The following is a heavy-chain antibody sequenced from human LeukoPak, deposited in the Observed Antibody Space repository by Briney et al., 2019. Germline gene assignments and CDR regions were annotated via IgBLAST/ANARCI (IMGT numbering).Heavy chain of an antibody. CDR2: INTDGSST. J-gene: IGHJ4*02. CDR3: ARDVQAGPGY. CDR1: GFTFSSYW. V-gene: IGHV3-74*01. Sequence: PGGSLRLSCAASGFTFSSYWMHWVRQAPGKGLGWVSRINTDGSSTNYADSVKGRSTISRDNAKNTPYLQMNSLSAEDTAVYYCARDVQAGPGYWGQGTLVTVSS. D-gene: IGHD6-19*01.